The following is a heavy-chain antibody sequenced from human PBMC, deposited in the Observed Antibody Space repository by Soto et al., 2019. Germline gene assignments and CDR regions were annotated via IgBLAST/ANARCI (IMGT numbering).Heavy chain of an antibody. D-gene: IGHD3-3*01. CDR3: ASTLKISKFDY. CDR1: GGSIRSNNW. CDR2: IYHTGST. Sequence: QVQLQESGPGLVKPSGTLSLTCAVSGGSIRSNNWWTWFRQPPGKGLEWIGEIYHTGSTNYNPSLKRRVTISVDNSKNQFSLRLSSVTAADTAVYYCASTLKISKFDYWGQGTLVTVSS. V-gene: IGHV4-4*02. J-gene: IGHJ4*02.